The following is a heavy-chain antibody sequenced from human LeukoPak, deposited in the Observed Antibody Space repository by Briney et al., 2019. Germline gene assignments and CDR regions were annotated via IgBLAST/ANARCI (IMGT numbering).Heavy chain of an antibody. V-gene: IGHV4-59*12. Sequence: SETLSLTCTVSGGSISGYYWSWSRQPPGKGVEWIGNLYYMRGAWYKSTLKSRVTTSVDTSRNEFSLKLSSVTAADTAVYYCARENGDGLLWFGELGPGDYYYGMDVWGQGTTVTVSS. CDR2: LYYMRGA. CDR1: GGSISGYY. CDR3: ARENGDGLLWFGELGPGDYYYGMDV. D-gene: IGHD3-10*01. J-gene: IGHJ6*02.